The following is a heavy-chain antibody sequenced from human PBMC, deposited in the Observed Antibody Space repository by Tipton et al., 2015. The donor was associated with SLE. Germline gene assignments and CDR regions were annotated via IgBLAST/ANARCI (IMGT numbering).Heavy chain of an antibody. CDR3: ARMDLTGDPFDY. D-gene: IGHD3-9*01. CDR1: GGSISSHY. J-gene: IGHJ4*02. CDR2: IYYSGST. Sequence: TLSLTCTVSGGSISSHYWSWIRQPPGKGLEWIGYIYYSGSTYYNPSLKSRVTISVDTSKNQFSLKLSSVTAADTAVYYCARMDLTGDPFDYWGQGTLVTVSS. V-gene: IGHV4-59*11.